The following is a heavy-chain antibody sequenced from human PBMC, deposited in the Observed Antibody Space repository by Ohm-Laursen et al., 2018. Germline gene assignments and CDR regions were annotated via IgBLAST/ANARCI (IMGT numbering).Heavy chain of an antibody. D-gene: IGHD3-3*01. J-gene: IGHJ6*02. Sequence: GSLRLSCAASGFSLSSYSMNWVRQAPGKGLQWVSYIDTSSRGIYSADSVKGRFTISRDNAKNSLYLQMNSLRAEDTAVYYCARVRFTEYYYYYYGMDVWGQGTTVTVSS. V-gene: IGHV3-48*01. CDR2: IDTSSRGI. CDR1: GFSLSSYS. CDR3: ARVRFTEYYYYYYGMDV.